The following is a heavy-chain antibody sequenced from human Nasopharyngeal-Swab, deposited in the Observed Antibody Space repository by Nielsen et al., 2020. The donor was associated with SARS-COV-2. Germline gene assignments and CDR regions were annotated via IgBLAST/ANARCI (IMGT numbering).Heavy chain of an antibody. D-gene: IGHD4-17*01. CDR3: ARDSDYGDYIGWFDP. Sequence: SVKVSCKTSGGTFRNYGISWVRQAPGQGLEWMGGVMPKFDTANYAQKFQDRVTITADESTSTVYLDLISLTSDDTAIYYCARDSDYGDYIGWFDPWGQGTLVTVSS. J-gene: IGHJ5*02. V-gene: IGHV1-69*13. CDR1: GGTFRNYG. CDR2: VMPKFDTA.